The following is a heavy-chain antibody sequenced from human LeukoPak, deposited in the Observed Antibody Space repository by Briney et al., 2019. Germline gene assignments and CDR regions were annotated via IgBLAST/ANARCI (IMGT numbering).Heavy chain of an antibody. CDR3: ARHSSRGHYYDFDS. J-gene: IGHJ4*02. CDR1: GDTLITHY. Sequence: SVKVSCKAPGDTLITHYISWVRQAPGQGLEWVGRIVPVIGVATYAQSLQGRVIITADRSTNTAYMELTSLTFEDSAVYFRARHSSRGHYYDFDSWGQGSLVTVSS. V-gene: IGHV1-69*02. D-gene: IGHD3-22*01. CDR2: IVPVIGVA.